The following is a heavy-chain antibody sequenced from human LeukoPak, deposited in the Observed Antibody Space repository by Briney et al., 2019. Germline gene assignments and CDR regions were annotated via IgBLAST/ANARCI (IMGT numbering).Heavy chain of an antibody. CDR2: ISSSSSYI. D-gene: IGHD1-7*01. J-gene: IGHJ4*02. Sequence: PGGSLRLSCAASGFTFSSYEMNWVRQAPGKGLEWVSSISSSSSYIYYADSVKGRFTISRDNAKNSLYLQMNSLRAEDTAVYYCARDEDNWNYDYWGQGTLVTVSS. CDR1: GFTFSSYE. CDR3: ARDEDNWNYDY. V-gene: IGHV3-21*01.